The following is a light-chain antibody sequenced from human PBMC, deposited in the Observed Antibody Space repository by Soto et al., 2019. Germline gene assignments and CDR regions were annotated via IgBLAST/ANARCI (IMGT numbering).Light chain of an antibody. J-gene: IGKJ4*01. CDR1: QSVSSY. Sequence: EIVLTQSPATLSLSPGDRATLSCKASQSVSSYLAWYQQKPGQAPRLLIYDASNRATGIPARFSGSGTGTDFTRTITSLEPEDFAVFYCQQRSNWPSTFGGGTKVDIK. CDR3: QQRSNWPST. V-gene: IGKV3-11*01. CDR2: DAS.